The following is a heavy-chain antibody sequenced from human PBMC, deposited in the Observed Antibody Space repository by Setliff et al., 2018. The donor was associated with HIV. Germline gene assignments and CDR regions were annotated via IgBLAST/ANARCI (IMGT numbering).Heavy chain of an antibody. CDR3: ARAPYYDYRGLAVYYFDS. V-gene: IGHV4-39*07. CDR2: IYYSGDT. J-gene: IGHJ4*02. CDR1: GGSINSTSYY. Sequence: PSETLSLTCIVSGGSINSTSYYWGWIRQPPGQGLEWIGSIYYSGDTFYNTSLKTRITISVDTSKNHLSLKVSSLTAADTAVYYCARAPYYDYRGLAVYYFDSWGQGTLVTVSS. D-gene: IGHD3-22*01.